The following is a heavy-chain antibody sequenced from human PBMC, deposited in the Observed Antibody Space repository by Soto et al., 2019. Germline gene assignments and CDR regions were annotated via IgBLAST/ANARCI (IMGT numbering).Heavy chain of an antibody. V-gene: IGHV3-30*18. Sequence: QVQLVESGGGVVQPGRSLRLSCAASGFTFSSYGMHWVRQAPGKGLEWVAVISYDGSNKYYADSVKGRFTISRDNSKNTLYLQMNSLRAEDTAVYYCAKDHAYRNGMDVW. CDR1: GFTFSSYG. D-gene: IGHD2-21*01. CDR3: AKDHAYRNGMDV. J-gene: IGHJ6*01. CDR2: ISYDGSNK.